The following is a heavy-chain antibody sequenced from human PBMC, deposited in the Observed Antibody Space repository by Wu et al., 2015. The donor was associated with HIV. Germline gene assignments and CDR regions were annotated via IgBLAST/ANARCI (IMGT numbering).Heavy chain of an antibody. CDR3: ARDSRNIKIRYCSGGSCYFDP. CDR1: GYTFTSYY. CDR2: INPSGGST. V-gene: IGHV1-46*01. D-gene: IGHD2-15*01. Sequence: QVQLVQSGAEVKKPGASVKVSCKASGYTFTSYYMHWVRQAPGQGLEWMGIINPSGGSTSYAQKFQGRVTMTRDTSTSTVYVELSSLRSEDTAVYYCARDSRNIKIRYCSGGSCYFDPWGQGTLVTVSS. J-gene: IGHJ5*02.